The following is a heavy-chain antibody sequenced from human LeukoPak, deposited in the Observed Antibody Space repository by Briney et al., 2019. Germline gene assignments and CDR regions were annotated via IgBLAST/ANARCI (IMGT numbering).Heavy chain of an antibody. J-gene: IGHJ6*03. CDR2: IYYSGST. V-gene: IGHV4-39*07. CDR3: ARTGGSFYFYYYMDV. D-gene: IGHD1-26*01. Sequence: SETLSLTCTVSGGSISSSSYYWGWIRQPPGKGLEWIGSIYYSGSTYYNPSLKSRVTISVDTSKNQFSLKLSSVTAADTAVYYCARTGGSFYFYYYMDVRGKGTTVTVSS. CDR1: GGSISSSSYY.